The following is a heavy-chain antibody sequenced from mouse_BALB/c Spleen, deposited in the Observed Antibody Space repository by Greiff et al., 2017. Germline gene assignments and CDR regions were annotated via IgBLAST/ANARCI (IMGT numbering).Heavy chain of an antibody. V-gene: IGHV1-7*01. Sequence: QVQLQESGAELAKPGASVKMSCKASGYTFTSYWMHWVKQRPGQGLEWIGYINPSTGYTEYNQKFKDKATLTADKSSSTAYMQLSSLTSEDSAVYYCARSLIIRRGYAMDYWGQGTSVTVSS. CDR3: ARSLIIRRGYAMDY. D-gene: IGHD1-2*01. CDR1: GYTFTSYW. CDR2: INPSTGYT. J-gene: IGHJ4*01.